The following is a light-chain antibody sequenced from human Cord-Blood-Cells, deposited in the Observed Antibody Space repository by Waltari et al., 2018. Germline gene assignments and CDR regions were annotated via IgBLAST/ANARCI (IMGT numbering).Light chain of an antibody. CDR2: YDS. V-gene: IGLV3-21*04. J-gene: IGLJ3*02. CDR3: QVWDSSSDRV. Sequence: SYVLTQPPSVSVAPGKTARITCGGNNIGSKSVHWYQQKPGQAPVLVIYYDSDRPSGIPERFSGSNSWNTATLTISRVEAGDEADYCCQVWDSSSDRVFGGGTKLTVL. CDR1: NIGSKS.